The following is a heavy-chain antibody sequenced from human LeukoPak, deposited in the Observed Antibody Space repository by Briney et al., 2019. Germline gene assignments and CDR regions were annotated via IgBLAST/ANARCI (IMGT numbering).Heavy chain of an antibody. D-gene: IGHD6-19*01. V-gene: IGHV4-38-2*02. CDR2: IYHSGST. Sequence: SETLSLTCTVSGYSISSGYYWGWIRQPPGKGLEWIGSIYHSGSTYYNPSLKSRVTISVDTSKNQFSLKLSSVTAADTAVHYCARDRGSGWPFDYWGQGTLVTVSS. CDR3: ARDRGSGWPFDY. J-gene: IGHJ4*02. CDR1: GYSISSGYY.